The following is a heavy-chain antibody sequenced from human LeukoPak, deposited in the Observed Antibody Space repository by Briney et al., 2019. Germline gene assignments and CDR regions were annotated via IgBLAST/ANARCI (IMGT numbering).Heavy chain of an antibody. V-gene: IGHV3-9*01. J-gene: IGHJ4*02. CDR3: TKDYYGSGSYRAKCFDY. D-gene: IGHD3-10*01. CDR1: GFTFDDYA. Sequence: GRSLRLSCAASGFTFDDYAMHWVRQAPGKGLEWVSGISWNSGSIGYADSVKGRFTISRDNAKNSLYLQMNSLRAEGTALYYCTKDYYGSGSYRAKCFDYWGQGTLVTVSS. CDR2: ISWNSGSI.